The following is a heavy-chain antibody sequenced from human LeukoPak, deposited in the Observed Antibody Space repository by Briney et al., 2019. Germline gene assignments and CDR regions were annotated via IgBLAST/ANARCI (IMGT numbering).Heavy chain of an antibody. Sequence: GGSLRLSCAASGFAFSSYGMHWVRQAPGKGLEWVAVISYDESNKYYADSVKGRFTISRDNSKNTLYLQMDSLRAEDTAVYYCAKVTLYYYDSSGYSGQDAFDIWGQGTMVTVSS. V-gene: IGHV3-30*18. D-gene: IGHD3-22*01. CDR3: AKVTLYYYDSSGYSGQDAFDI. CDR2: ISYDESNK. CDR1: GFAFSSYG. J-gene: IGHJ3*02.